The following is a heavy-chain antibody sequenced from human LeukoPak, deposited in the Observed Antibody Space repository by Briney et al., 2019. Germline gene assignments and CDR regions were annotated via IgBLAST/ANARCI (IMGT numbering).Heavy chain of an antibody. V-gene: IGHV4-30-4*08. Sequence: SETPSLTCTVSGGSINNTIFYWGWIRQPPGKGLEWIGYIYYSGSTYYNPSLKSRVTISVDTSKNQFSLKLSSVTAADTAVYYCATWANCSGGSCYTTDDYWGQGTLVTVSS. CDR2: IYYSGST. D-gene: IGHD2-15*01. CDR3: ATWANCSGGSCYTTDDY. J-gene: IGHJ4*02. CDR1: GGSINNTIFY.